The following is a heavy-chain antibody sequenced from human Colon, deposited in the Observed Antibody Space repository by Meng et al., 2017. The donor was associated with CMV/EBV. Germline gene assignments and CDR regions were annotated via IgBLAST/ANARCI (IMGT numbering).Heavy chain of an antibody. CDR2: VYWDDDK. J-gene: IGHJ4*02. CDR3: VFRLEDPRRRSYYFDQ. CDR1: FSLSTRGVS. V-gene: IGHV2-5*02. Sequence: FSLSTRGVSVGWVRQPPGKALEWLALVYWDDDKRYSPSLRSRLTITKDTSKNQVVFTMSHLDPVDTATYHCVFRLEDPRRRSYYFDQWGQGTLVTVSS. D-gene: IGHD3-16*01.